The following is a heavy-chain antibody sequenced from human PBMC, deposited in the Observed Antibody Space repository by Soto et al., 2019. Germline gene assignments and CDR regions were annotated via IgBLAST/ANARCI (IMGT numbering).Heavy chain of an antibody. CDR2: IYYSGST. CDR3: ARVVWFGPSFLAP. D-gene: IGHD3-10*01. J-gene: IGHJ5*02. V-gene: IGHV4-31*03. CDR1: GGSISSGGYY. Sequence: QVQLQESGPGLVKPSQTLSLTCTVSGGSISSGGYYWSWIRQHPGKGLEWIGYIYYSGSTYYKPFLKSRVTMSVDASQSQFSLKLSSVSAADTAGYSCARVVWFGPSFLAPWGQGTLVAVSS.